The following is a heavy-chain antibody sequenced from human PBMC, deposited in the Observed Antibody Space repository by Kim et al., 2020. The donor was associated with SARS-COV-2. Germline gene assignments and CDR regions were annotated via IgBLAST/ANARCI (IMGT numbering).Heavy chain of an antibody. CDR3: ASSQWLVPWFDP. CDR1: GYSFTSYW. CDR2: IDPSDSYT. Sequence: GESLKISCKGSGYSFTSYWISWVRQMPGKGLEWMGRIDPSDSYTNYSPSFQGHVTISADKSISTAYLQWSSLKASDTAMYSCASSQWLVPWFDPWGQGTLVTVSS. J-gene: IGHJ5*02. D-gene: IGHD6-19*01. V-gene: IGHV5-10-1*01.